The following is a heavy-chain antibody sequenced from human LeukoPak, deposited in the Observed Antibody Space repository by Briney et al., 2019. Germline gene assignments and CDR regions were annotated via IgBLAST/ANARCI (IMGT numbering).Heavy chain of an antibody. CDR1: GGSISSSSYY. J-gene: IGHJ4*02. V-gene: IGHV4-39*01. D-gene: IGHD6-13*01. Sequence: SETLSLTCTVSGGSISSSSYYWGWIRQPPGKGLEWIGSIYYSGSTYYNPSLKSRVTISVDTSKSQFSLKLSSVTAADTAVYYCANPGSSSLITWGQGTLVTVSS. CDR2: IYYSGST. CDR3: ANPGSSSLIT.